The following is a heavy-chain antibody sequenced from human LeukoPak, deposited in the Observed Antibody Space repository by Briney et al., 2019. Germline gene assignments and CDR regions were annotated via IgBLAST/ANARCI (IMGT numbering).Heavy chain of an antibody. V-gene: IGHV1-69*05. CDR2: IIPIFGTA. D-gene: IGHD6-13*01. CDR1: GGTFSSYA. J-gene: IGHJ5*02. Sequence: ASVKVSCKASGGTFSSYAISWVRQAPRQGLEWMGRIIPIFGTANYAQKFQGRVTITTDESTSTAYMELSSLRSEDTAVYYCAREGEAAAGTESPTINWFDPWGQGTLVTVSS. CDR3: AREGEAAAGTESPTINWFDP.